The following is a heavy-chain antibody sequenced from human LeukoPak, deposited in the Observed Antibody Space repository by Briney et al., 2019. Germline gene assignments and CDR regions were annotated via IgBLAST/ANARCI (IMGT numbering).Heavy chain of an antibody. D-gene: IGHD1-26*01. J-gene: IGHJ4*02. CDR1: GGSISRYY. Sequence: TSETLSLTCTVSGGSISRYYWSWLRPPPGNGLEWIGYIYSAGSTNSNPSLKSRITISVDTSRNEFSLRLTSVTAADTAVYYCARHESAVGALFYWGQGSLVTVSS. CDR3: ARHESAVGALFY. V-gene: IGHV4-59*08. CDR2: IYSAGST.